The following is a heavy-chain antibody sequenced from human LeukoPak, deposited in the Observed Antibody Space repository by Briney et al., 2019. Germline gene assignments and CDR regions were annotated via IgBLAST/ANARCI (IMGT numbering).Heavy chain of an antibody. CDR1: GGSISSSSYY. V-gene: IGHV4-39*07. Sequence: PSETLSLTCTVSGGSISSSSYYWGWIRQPPEKGLEWIGSIYYSGSTYYNPSLKSRVTISVDMSKNQFSLKLSSVTAADTAVYYCARDAVATSKLIDYWGQGTLVTVSS. J-gene: IGHJ4*02. D-gene: IGHD5-12*01. CDR2: IYYSGST. CDR3: ARDAVATSKLIDY.